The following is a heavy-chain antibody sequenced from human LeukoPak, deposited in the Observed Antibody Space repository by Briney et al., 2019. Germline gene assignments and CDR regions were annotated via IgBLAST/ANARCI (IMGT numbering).Heavy chain of an antibody. CDR3: AKDPLPFGYFDY. CDR1: GFTFSSYA. V-gene: IGHV3-23*01. Sequence: GGSLRPSCAASGFTFSSYAMSWVRQAPGKGLEWVSGISGNGGSTYYADSVKGRFTISRDNSKNTLYLQMSSLRAEDTAVYYCAKDPLPFGYFDYWGQGTLVTVSS. D-gene: IGHD3-22*01. CDR2: ISGNGGST. J-gene: IGHJ4*02.